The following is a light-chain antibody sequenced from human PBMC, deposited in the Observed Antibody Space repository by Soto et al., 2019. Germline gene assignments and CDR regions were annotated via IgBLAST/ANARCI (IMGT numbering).Light chain of an antibody. CDR3: SSHTSTGTYV. CDR1: SSDVGGYNY. Sequence: QSALTQPPSASGSPGQSVAISCTGTSSDVGGYNYVSWYQQHPGKAPKLMIYEVTNRPSGVSNRFSGSKSGNTASLTISGLQAEDEADYYCSSHTSTGTYVFGTGTKLTVL. CDR2: EVT. V-gene: IGLV2-14*01. J-gene: IGLJ1*01.